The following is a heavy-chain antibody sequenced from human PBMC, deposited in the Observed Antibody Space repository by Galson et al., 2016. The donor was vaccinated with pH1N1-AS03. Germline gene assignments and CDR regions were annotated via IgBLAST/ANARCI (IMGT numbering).Heavy chain of an antibody. J-gene: IGHJ4*02. D-gene: IGHD3-10*01. V-gene: IGHV5-51*01. Sequence: QSGAEVTKPVESLKISCKGSGSSFTNYWIAWVRQLPGKGLEWMGIIYPADSDARYSPSFQGQVTISADTSNSTAYMQWNSLKASDTAMYYCARQRAVRAFDYWGQGTPVTVSS. CDR3: ARQRAVRAFDY. CDR1: GSSFTNYW. CDR2: IYPADSDA.